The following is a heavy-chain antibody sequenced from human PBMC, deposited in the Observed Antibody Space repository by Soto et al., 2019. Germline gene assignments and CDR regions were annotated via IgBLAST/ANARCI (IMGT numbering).Heavy chain of an antibody. CDR1: GYTFTSYG. J-gene: IGHJ4*02. D-gene: IGHD4-17*01. CDR2: ISAYNGNT. CDR3: ARFSYGDYVWGPWDY. Sequence: QVQLVQSGAEVKKPGASVKVSCKASGYTFTSYGISWVRQAPGQGLEWMGWISAYNGNTNYAQKLQGRVPMTTDTSTSTAYMELRSLRSDDTAVYYCARFSYGDYVWGPWDYWGQGTLVTVSS. V-gene: IGHV1-18*01.